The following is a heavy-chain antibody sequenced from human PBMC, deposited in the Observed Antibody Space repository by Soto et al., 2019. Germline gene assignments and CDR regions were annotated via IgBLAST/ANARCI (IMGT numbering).Heavy chain of an antibody. V-gene: IGHV1-8*01. Sequence: GASVKVSCKASGYTFTSYNINWVRQAPGQGLEWVAGSTSNSGNSDYAQKFQGRLTVTRDTSISTAYMELSSLRAEDTAVYYCAKAATVVTLYYFDYWGQGTLVTVSS. D-gene: IGHD4-17*01. J-gene: IGHJ4*02. CDR3: AKAATVVTLYYFDY. CDR1: GYTFTSYN. CDR2: STSNSGNS.